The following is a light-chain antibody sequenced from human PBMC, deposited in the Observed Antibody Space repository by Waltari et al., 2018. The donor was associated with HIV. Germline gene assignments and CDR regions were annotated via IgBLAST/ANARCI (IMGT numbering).Light chain of an antibody. J-gene: IGKJ1*01. CDR3: RQALRIPWT. CDR2: ASF. CDR1: QSISTW. Sequence: DIHRTKSPSLVAASVGDRVPITCPTSQSISTWLSWYQQKPGTAPTLIIFASFTLHSGIPGMFGGSGSGTNFTLSINNIQPDDFAIYHCRQALRIPWTFGQGTKVE. V-gene: IGKV1-12*01.